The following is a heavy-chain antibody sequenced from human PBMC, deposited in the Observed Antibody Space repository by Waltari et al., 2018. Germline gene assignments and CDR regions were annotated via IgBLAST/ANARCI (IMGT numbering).Heavy chain of an antibody. Sequence: QLQLQESGPGLVKPSETLSLACNVSCASISSSVHYRGWIRQPPGKGLEWIGSVYFTGTTYYSPSVKSRISISVDTSKSQFSLRLTSVTAADTAVYYCARAYDSTGYYRYFDLWGRGTLVTVSS. CDR3: ARAYDSTGYYRYFDL. CDR2: VYFTGTT. J-gene: IGHJ2*01. D-gene: IGHD3-22*01. CDR1: CASISSSVHY. V-gene: IGHV4-39*01.